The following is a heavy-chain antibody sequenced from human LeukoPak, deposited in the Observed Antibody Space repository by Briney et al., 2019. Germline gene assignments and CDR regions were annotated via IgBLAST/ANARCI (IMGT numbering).Heavy chain of an antibody. J-gene: IGHJ2*01. CDR2: IKQDGSEK. V-gene: IGHV3-7*03. CDR1: GFTFSTYW. Sequence: GGSLRLSCAASGFTFSTYWMNWVRQAPGKGLEWVANIKQDGSEKYYVDSVKGRFTLSRDSAKNSLYLQMDSLRAEDTAVYYCARAEWSNWYFDLWGRGTLVTVSS. D-gene: IGHD3-3*01. CDR3: ARAEWSNWYFDL.